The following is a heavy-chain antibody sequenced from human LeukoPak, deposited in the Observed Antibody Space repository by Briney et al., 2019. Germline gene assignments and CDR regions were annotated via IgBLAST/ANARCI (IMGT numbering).Heavy chain of an antibody. D-gene: IGHD6-19*01. CDR2: IIPIFGTA. Sequence: GASVKVSCKASGGTFSSYAISWVRQAPGQGLEWMGGIIPIFGTANYAQKFQGRVTITADESTSTAYMELSSLRSEDTAVYYCARDRGSGWPRGLDPWGQGTLVTVSS. CDR1: GGTFSSYA. CDR3: ARDRGSGWPRGLDP. J-gene: IGHJ5*02. V-gene: IGHV1-69*13.